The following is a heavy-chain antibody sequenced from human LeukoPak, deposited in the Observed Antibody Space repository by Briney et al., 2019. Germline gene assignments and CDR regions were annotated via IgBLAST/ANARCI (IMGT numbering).Heavy chain of an antibody. Sequence: SETLSLTCTVSGGSISSSSYYWGWIRQPPGKGLEWIGSIYYSGSTYYNPSLKSRVTISVDTSKNQFSLKLSSVTAADTAVYYCARAYSRSWYYFDYWGQGTLVTVSS. J-gene: IGHJ4*02. D-gene: IGHD6-13*01. CDR1: GGSISSSSYY. CDR3: ARAYSRSWYYFDY. V-gene: IGHV4-39*01. CDR2: IYYSGST.